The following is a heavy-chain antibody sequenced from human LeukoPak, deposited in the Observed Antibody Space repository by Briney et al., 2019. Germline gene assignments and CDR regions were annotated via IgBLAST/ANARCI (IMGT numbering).Heavy chain of an antibody. CDR1: GFYFSSYS. Sequence: GGSLRLSCGASGFYFSSYSMNWVRQAPGKGLEWVSSINSGSTYMYYADSVKGRFTISRDDAKNSLHLQMYSLSAEDTAVYFCARVEATTGRNYHYYYMDVWGKGTTVTVSS. CDR2: INSGSTYM. V-gene: IGHV3-21*01. J-gene: IGHJ6*03. CDR3: ARVEATTGRNYHYYYMDV. D-gene: IGHD1-1*01.